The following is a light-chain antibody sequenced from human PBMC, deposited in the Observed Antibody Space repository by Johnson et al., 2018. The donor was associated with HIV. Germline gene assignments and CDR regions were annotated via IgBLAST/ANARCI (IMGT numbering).Light chain of an antibody. CDR2: DNS. CDR3: GTWDGLSATDV. CDR1: NSNIGNNY. Sequence: QSILTQPPSVSAAPGQKVTISCSGSNSNIGNNYVSWYQQVPGTAPKLLIYDNSKRPSGIPDRFSGSKSGTSATLGITGLQTGDEADYFCGTWDGLSATDVIRSGTKVTGL. J-gene: IGLJ1*01. V-gene: IGLV1-51*01.